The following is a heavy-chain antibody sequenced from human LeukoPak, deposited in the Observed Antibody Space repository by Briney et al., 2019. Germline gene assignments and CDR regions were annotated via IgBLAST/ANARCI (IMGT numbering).Heavy chain of an antibody. V-gene: IGHV1-2*02. J-gene: IGHJ5*02. CDR1: GYTLTGYF. Sequence: ASVKVSCKASGYTLTGYFMHWVRQAPGQGLEWMGWINPNSGGTNYAQKFQGRVTMTRDTSISTAYMELTRLRSDDTAVYYCARESQSRWFDPWGQGTLVTVSS. CDR3: ARESQSRWFDP. CDR2: INPNSGGT.